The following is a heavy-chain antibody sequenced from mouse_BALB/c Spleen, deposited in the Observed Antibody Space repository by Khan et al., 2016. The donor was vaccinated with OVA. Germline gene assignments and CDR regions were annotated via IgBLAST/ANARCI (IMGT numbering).Heavy chain of an antibody. Sequence: EVELVESGGDLVKPGGSLKLSCAASGFTFSTYGMSWVRQTPDKRLEWVATVSTGGSYSYYPDSVKGRFTLSRDKAKNTLYLHMSGLKSEDTAMLYCTRLAYYYDSEGFAYWGQGTLVTVSA. CDR1: GFTFSTYG. CDR2: VSTGGSYS. V-gene: IGHV5-6*01. CDR3: TRLAYYYDSEGFAY. D-gene: IGHD1-1*01. J-gene: IGHJ3*01.